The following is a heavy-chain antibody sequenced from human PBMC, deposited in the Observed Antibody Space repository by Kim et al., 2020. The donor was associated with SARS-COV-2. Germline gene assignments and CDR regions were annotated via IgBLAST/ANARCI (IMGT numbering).Heavy chain of an antibody. J-gene: IGHJ4*02. CDR3: ARLEGTGYDYVWWSSRPYYFDY. CDR1: GYSFTSYW. Sequence: GESLKISCKGSGYSFTSYWIGWVRQMPGKGLEWMGIIYPGDSDTRYSPSFQGQVTISADKSISTAYLQWSSLKASDTAMYYCARLEGTGYDYVWWSSRPYYFDYWGQGTLVTVSS. CDR2: IYPGDSDT. V-gene: IGHV5-51*01. D-gene: IGHD3-16*01.